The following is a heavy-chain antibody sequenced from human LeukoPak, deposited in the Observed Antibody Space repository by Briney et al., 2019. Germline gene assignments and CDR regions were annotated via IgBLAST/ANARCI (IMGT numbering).Heavy chain of an antibody. D-gene: IGHD1-14*01. V-gene: IGHV1-8*01. CDR3: ARWGGNHLDTDFDY. CDR1: GYTFTGYD. J-gene: IGHJ4*02. Sequence: ASVKVSCKASGYTFTGYDINWVRQATGQGLEWMGWMNPNSGDAGSAQRFQGRVTMTRDTSISTAYMELSSLRFEDTAVYYCARWGGNHLDTDFDYWGQGTLVTVSS. CDR2: MNPNSGDA.